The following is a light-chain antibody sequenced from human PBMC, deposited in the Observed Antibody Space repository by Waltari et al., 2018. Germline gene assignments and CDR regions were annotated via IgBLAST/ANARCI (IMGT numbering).Light chain of an antibody. CDR2: DLT. J-gene: IGLJ1*01. V-gene: IGLV2-11*01. CDR3: CSYAGSHTYV. CDR1: SNTIGSYNY. Sequence: QSALTQPRSVSGSPGQSVTISCTGTSNTIGSYNYVSWYQQYPGKAPKLMIYDLTKRPSGVPHRFSASKSGNTASLTISGLQAEDEADYYCCSYAGSHTYVFGTATKVTVL.